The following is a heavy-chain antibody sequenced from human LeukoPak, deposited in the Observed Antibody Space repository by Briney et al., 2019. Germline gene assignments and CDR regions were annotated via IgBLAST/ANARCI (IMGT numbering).Heavy chain of an antibody. J-gene: IGHJ4*02. CDR2: INPNSGGT. D-gene: IGHD3-9*01. CDR1: GYTFTGYY. CDR3: ARGEHYDVLTRFQHPSQLSDY. V-gene: IGHV1-2*02. Sequence: ASVKISCKASGYTFTGYYVHWVRQAPGQGLEGMGWINPNSGGTNYAQKFQGRVTMTRDTSISTAYMGLSSLRSDDTAVYYCARGEHYDVLTRFQHPSQLSDYWGRGTLVSVSS.